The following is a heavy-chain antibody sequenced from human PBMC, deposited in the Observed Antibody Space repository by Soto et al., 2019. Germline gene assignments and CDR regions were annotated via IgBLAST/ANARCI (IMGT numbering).Heavy chain of an antibody. Sequence: QVLLVESGGGVVQPGRSLRLSCAASGFTFSGYGMHWVRQAPGKGLEWVAVIWYDGSNKYYADSVKGRFTISRDNSKNTLYLQMNSLRAEDTAVYYWARDKKRFDYWGQGTLVTVSS. CDR1: GFTFSGYG. J-gene: IGHJ4*02. CDR3: ARDKKRFDY. CDR2: IWYDGSNK. V-gene: IGHV3-33*01.